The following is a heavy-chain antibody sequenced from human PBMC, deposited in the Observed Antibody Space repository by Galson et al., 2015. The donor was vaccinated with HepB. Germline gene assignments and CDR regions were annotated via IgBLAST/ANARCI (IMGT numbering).Heavy chain of an antibody. J-gene: IGHJ6*02. CDR3: ARGVDQYYYDSSGYYHTYYYYYGMDV. V-gene: IGHV1-69*13. D-gene: IGHD3-22*01. CDR2: IIPIFGTA. Sequence: SVKVSCKASGGTFSSYAISWVRQAPGQGLEWMGGIIPIFGTANYAQKFQGRVTITADESTSTAYMELSSLRSEDTAVYYCARGVDQYYYDSSGYYHTYYYYYGMDVWGQGTTVTVSS. CDR1: GGTFSSYA.